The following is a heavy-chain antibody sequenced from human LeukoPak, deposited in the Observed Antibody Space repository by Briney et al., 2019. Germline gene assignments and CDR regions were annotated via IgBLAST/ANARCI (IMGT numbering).Heavy chain of an antibody. CDR2: ISYDGSNK. D-gene: IGHD3-10*01. CDR1: GFTFSSYG. Sequence: GRSLRLSCAASGFTFSSYGMHWVRQAPGKGLEWVAVISYDGSNKYYADSVKGRFTISRDNSKNTLYLQMNSLRAEDTAVYYCASYFGGYFDYWGQGTLVTVSS. CDR3: ASYFGGYFDY. J-gene: IGHJ4*02. V-gene: IGHV3-30*03.